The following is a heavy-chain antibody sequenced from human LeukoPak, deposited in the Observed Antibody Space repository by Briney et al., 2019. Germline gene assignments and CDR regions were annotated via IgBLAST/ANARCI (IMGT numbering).Heavy chain of an antibody. CDR2: ISGSGGST. D-gene: IGHD6-13*01. CDR1: GFTFSSYA. CDR3: AKVTYSSSWYRSDYYYYGMDV. V-gene: IGHV3-23*01. Sequence: GGSLRLSCAASGFTFSSYAVSRVRQAPGKGLEWVSAISGSGGSTYYADSVKGRFTISRDNSKNTLYLQMNSLRAEDTAVYYCAKVTYSSSWYRSDYYYYGMDVWGQGTTVTVSS. J-gene: IGHJ6*02.